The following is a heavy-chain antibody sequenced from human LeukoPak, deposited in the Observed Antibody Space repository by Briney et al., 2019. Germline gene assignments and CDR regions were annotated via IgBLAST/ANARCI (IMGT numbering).Heavy chain of an antibody. CDR2: ISGSGGST. V-gene: IGHV3-23*01. CDR3: AKGITMIVVVTPYFDY. J-gene: IGHJ4*02. D-gene: IGHD3-22*01. CDR1: GFTFSSYA. Sequence: GGSLRLSCAASGFTFSSYAMSWVRQAPGKGLEWVSAISGSGGSTYYADSVKGRFTISRDNSKNTLYLQMNSLRAEDTAVYYCAKGITMIVVVTPYFDYWGQGTLVTVSS.